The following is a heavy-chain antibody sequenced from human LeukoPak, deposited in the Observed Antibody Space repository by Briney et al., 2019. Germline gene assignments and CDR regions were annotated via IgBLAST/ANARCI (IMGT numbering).Heavy chain of an antibody. CDR2: ISGSGGST. D-gene: IGHD6-19*01. CDR3: AKDRGSSGWAKFDP. Sequence: GGSLRLSCAASGFTFSSYAMSWVRQAPGKGLEWVSAISGSGGSTYYADPVKGRFTISRDNSKNTLYLQMNSLRAEDTAVYYCAKDRGSSGWAKFDPWGQGTLVTVSS. J-gene: IGHJ5*02. V-gene: IGHV3-23*01. CDR1: GFTFSSYA.